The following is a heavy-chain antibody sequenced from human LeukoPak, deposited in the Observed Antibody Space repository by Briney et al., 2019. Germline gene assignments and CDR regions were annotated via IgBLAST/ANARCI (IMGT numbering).Heavy chain of an antibody. Sequence: GGSLRLSCAASGFTFSSYAMSWVRQAPGKGLEWVSGISGGGGSTTHYADSVKGRFTISRDSSKNALYLQMNSLRAEDTAIYFCARRGGNTASWFDSWGQGILVTVSS. V-gene: IGHV3-23*01. D-gene: IGHD3-16*01. CDR1: GFTFSSYA. CDR2: ISGGGGSTT. CDR3: ARRGGNTASWFDS. J-gene: IGHJ5*01.